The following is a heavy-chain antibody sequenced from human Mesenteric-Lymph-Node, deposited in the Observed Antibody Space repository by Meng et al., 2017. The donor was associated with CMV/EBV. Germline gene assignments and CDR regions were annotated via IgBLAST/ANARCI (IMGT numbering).Heavy chain of an antibody. D-gene: IGHD4-23*01. Sequence: WGPLRLSCAVYGGSFSAYYWSWIRQPPGKGLEWIGEINHSGSTNYNPSLKSRVTISIDTSKNQFSLKLSSVTAADTAVYYCAPRPGKREHWGQGTLVTVPS. CDR2: INHSGST. J-gene: IGHJ1*01. V-gene: IGHV4-34*01. CDR1: GGSFSAYY. CDR3: APRPGKREH.